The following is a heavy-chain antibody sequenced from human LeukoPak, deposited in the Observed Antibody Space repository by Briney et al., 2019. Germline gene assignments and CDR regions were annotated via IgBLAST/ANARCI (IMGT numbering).Heavy chain of an antibody. V-gene: IGHV3-21*01. Sequence: PGGSLRLSCAASGFTFSSYSMNWVRQAPGKGLEWVSSISSSSSYIYYADSVKGRFTISRDNAKNSLYLQMNSLRAEDTAVYYCARDRDGLQINGAFDYWGQGTLVTVSS. CDR2: ISSSSSYI. CDR1: GFTFSSYS. CDR3: ARDRDGLQINGAFDY. D-gene: IGHD5-24*01. J-gene: IGHJ4*02.